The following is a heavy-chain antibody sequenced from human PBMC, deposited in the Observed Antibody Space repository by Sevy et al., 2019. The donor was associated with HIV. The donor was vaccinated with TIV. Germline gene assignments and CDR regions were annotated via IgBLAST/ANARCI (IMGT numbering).Heavy chain of an antibody. CDR1: GITLTPYW. Sequence: GGSLRLSCAASGITLTPYWMHWVRQGPVKGLEWLTVISFDGGNKYYADSVKGRFTISRENSKNTVSLQMNSLRPDDTALYYCARGPYNSGLRLDFWGRGILVTVSS. V-gene: IGHV3-30-3*01. CDR3: ARGPYNSGLRLDF. J-gene: IGHJ4*02. CDR2: ISFDGGNK. D-gene: IGHD5-12*01.